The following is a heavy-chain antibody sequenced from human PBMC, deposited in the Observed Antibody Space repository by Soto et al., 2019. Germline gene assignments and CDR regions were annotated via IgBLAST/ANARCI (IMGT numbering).Heavy chain of an antibody. CDR3: ASKVVTYFDS. D-gene: IGHD2-21*02. J-gene: IGHJ4*02. CDR2: IYYSGST. V-gene: IGHV4-31*03. CDR1: GGSISSGGYY. Sequence: SETLSLTCTVSGGSISSGGYYWSWIRQPPGKGLEWIGYIYYSGSTYYNPSLKSRVTISVDTSKNQFSLKMSSVTAADTAVYYCASKVVTYFDSWGQGTLVTVSS.